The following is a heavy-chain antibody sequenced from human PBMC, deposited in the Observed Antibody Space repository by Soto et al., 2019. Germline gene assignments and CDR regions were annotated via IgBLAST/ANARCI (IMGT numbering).Heavy chain of an antibody. Sequence: QVQLVQSGAEVKKPGASVKVSCKASGYTFTSYGISWVRQAPGQGLEWMGWMSAYNGNTNYAQKVQGSVTMTTDTSTSPAYMELRSLRSDDTAVYYCARDRYYDSSGYFDYWGQGTLVTVSS. J-gene: IGHJ4*02. CDR3: ARDRYYDSSGYFDY. V-gene: IGHV1-18*01. CDR1: GYTFTSYG. D-gene: IGHD3-22*01. CDR2: MSAYNGNT.